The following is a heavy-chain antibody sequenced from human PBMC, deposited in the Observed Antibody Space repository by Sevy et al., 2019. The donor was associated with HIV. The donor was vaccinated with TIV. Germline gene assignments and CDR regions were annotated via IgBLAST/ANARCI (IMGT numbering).Heavy chain of an antibody. D-gene: IGHD3-3*01. CDR1: GFTFSNAW. J-gene: IGHJ3*02. Sequence: GESLKISCAASGFTFSNAWMSWVRQAPGKGLEWVGRIKSKTDGGTTDYAAPVKGRFTISTDESKNTLYLQMNSLKTVDTAVYYCTTDTGISDYDFWSGRDDTFDNWGQGTMVTVSS. V-gene: IGHV3-15*01. CDR3: TTDTGISDYDFWSGRDDTFDN. CDR2: IKSKTDGGTT.